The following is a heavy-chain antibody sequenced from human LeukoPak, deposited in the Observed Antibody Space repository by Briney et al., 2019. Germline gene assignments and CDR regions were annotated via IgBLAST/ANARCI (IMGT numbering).Heavy chain of an antibody. Sequence: GASVNVSCKASGYTFTSYYMHWVRQAPGQGLEWMGIINPSGGSTSYAQKFQGRVTMTRDTSTSTVYMELSSLRSEDTAVYYCARDGGYYDSSGYYGILAYWGQGTLVTVSS. V-gene: IGHV1-46*01. CDR1: GYTFTSYY. CDR2: INPSGGST. J-gene: IGHJ4*02. D-gene: IGHD3-22*01. CDR3: ARDGGYYDSSGYYGILAY.